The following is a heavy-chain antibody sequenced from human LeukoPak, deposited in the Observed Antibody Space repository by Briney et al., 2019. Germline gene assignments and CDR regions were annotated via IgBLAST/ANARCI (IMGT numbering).Heavy chain of an antibody. J-gene: IGHJ4*02. V-gene: IGHV3-23*01. CDR2: ISGSGGST. CDR3: AKIPSFLGDAIEY. CDR1: GFTFSSYW. D-gene: IGHD2-8*01. Sequence: PGGSLRLSCAASGFTFSSYWMNWARQAPGKGLEWVSAISGSGGSTYYADSVKGRFTISRDNSKNTLYLQMNSLRAEDTAVYYCAKIPSFLGDAIEYWGQGTLVTVSS.